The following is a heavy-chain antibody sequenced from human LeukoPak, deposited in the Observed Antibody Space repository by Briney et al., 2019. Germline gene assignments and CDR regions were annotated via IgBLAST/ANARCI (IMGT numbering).Heavy chain of an antibody. Sequence: GGSLRLSCAASGFTFSSYGMHWVRQAPGKGLEWVAVISYDGSNKYYADSVKGRFTISRDNSKNTLYLQMNSLRAEDTAVYYCAKDELRGIVVVIPHWGQGTLVTVSS. V-gene: IGHV3-30*18. CDR3: AKDELRGIVVVIPH. J-gene: IGHJ4*02. D-gene: IGHD3-22*01. CDR1: GFTFSSYG. CDR2: ISYDGSNK.